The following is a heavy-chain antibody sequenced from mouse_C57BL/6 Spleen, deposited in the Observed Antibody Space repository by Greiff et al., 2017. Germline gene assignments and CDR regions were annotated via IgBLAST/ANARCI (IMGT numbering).Heavy chain of an antibody. CDR2: IYPGDGDT. CDR1: GYAFSSYW. V-gene: IGHV1-80*01. D-gene: IGHD2-3*01. CDR3: ASLDGYRPLYYFDY. J-gene: IGHJ2*01. Sequence: QVQLKESGAELVKPGASVKISCKASGYAFSSYWMNWVKQRPGKGLEWIGQIYPGDGDTNYNGKFKGKATLTADKSSSTAYMQLSSLTSEDSAVYFCASLDGYRPLYYFDYWGQGTTLTVSS.